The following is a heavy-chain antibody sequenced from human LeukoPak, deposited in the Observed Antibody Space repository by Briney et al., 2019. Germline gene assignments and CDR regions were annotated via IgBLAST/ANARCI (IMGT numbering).Heavy chain of an antibody. V-gene: IGHV3-53*01. CDR2: IYSGGST. Sequence: PGGSLRLSCAASGFTVSSNYMSWVRQAPGKGLEWVSVIYSGGSTYYADSVKGRFTISRDNSKNTLYLQMNSLRAEDTAVYYCARRETKCGYAWGHNWFDPWGQGTLVTVSS. CDR1: GFTVSSNY. D-gene: IGHD5-12*01. J-gene: IGHJ5*02. CDR3: ARRETKCGYAWGHNWFDP.